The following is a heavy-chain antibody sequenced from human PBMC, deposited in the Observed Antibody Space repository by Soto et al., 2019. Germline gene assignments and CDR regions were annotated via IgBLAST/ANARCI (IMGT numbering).Heavy chain of an antibody. CDR3: AKDFYDSSGYHPPAFDY. CDR1: GFTFSSYA. D-gene: IGHD3-22*01. V-gene: IGHV3-23*01. Sequence: QPGGSLRLSCAASGFTFSSYAMSWVRQAPGKGLEWVSAISGSGGSTYYADSVKGRFTISRDNSKNTLYLQMNSLRAEDTAVYYCAKDFYDSSGYHPPAFDYWGQGTLVTVS. J-gene: IGHJ4*02. CDR2: ISGSGGST.